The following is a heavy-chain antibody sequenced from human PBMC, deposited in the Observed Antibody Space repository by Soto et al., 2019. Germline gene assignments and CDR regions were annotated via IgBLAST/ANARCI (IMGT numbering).Heavy chain of an antibody. V-gene: IGHV4-39*01. CDR1: GVSISSSSYY. CDR3: ARHVRYYYDSSGYGQYYFDY. D-gene: IGHD3-22*01. Sequence: PSETLSLTCTVSGVSISSSSYYWGWIRQPPGKGLEWIGSIYYSGSTYYNPSLKSRVTISVDTSKNQFSLKLSSVTAADTAVYYCARHVRYYYDSSGYGQYYFDYWGQGTLVTVSS. J-gene: IGHJ4*02. CDR2: IYYSGST.